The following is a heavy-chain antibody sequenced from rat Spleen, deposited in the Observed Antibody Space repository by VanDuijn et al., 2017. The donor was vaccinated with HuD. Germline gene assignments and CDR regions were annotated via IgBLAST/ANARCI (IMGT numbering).Heavy chain of an antibody. Sequence: QVQLKESGPGLVQPSQTLSLTCTVSGFSLTSYNVHWVRQPPGKGLEWMGRMRFDGDTRYNSVLKSRLSISRDTSRNQVFLELSSLQTDDTGIYYCTREYNDGSSLGGWFVSWGQGTLVTVSS. CDR2: MRFDGDT. V-gene: IGHV2-63*01. CDR1: GFSLTSYN. D-gene: IGHD1-12*02. CDR3: TREYNDGSSLGGWFVS. J-gene: IGHJ3*01.